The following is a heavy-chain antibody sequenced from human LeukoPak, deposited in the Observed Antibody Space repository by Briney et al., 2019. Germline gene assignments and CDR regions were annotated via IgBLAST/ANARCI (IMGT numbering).Heavy chain of an antibody. D-gene: IGHD3-9*01. Sequence: SETLSLTCTVSGGSITNYYWTWIRQPPGKGLEWIGYIHYSGSTNYNPSLKSRVTISVDTSKNQFSLKLSSVTAADTAVYYCARDQPGYDILTGYYSLHYFDYWGQGTLVTVSS. CDR2: IHYSGST. V-gene: IGHV4-59*01. CDR3: ARDQPGYDILTGYYSLHYFDY. CDR1: GGSITNYY. J-gene: IGHJ4*02.